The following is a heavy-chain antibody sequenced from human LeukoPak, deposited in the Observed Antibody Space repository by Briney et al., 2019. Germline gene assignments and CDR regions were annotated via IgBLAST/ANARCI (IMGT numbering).Heavy chain of an antibody. J-gene: IGHJ4*02. Sequence: GGSLRLSCAASGFTFSSYAMSWVRQAPGKGLEWVAVISYDGSNKYYADSVKGRFTISRDNSKNTLYLQMNSLRAEDTAVYYCARAAAGTDAIDYWGQGTLVTVSS. CDR2: ISYDGSNK. D-gene: IGHD6-13*01. V-gene: IGHV3-30-3*01. CDR1: GFTFSSYA. CDR3: ARAAAGTDAIDY.